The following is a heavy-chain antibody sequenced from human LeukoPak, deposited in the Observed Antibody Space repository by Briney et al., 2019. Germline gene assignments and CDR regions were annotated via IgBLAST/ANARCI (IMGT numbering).Heavy chain of an antibody. Sequence: PSETLSLTCTVSGGSISSYYWSWIRQPPGKGLEWIGYIDKTGRTNYNPSLKSRVIISADTSKNQLSLKVNSVTAADTAVYYCARQWYGSYDIPIDQWGQGTLVTVSS. CDR1: GGSISSYY. J-gene: IGHJ4*02. CDR2: IDKTGRT. D-gene: IGHD1-26*01. V-gene: IGHV4-59*08. CDR3: ARQWYGSYDIPIDQ.